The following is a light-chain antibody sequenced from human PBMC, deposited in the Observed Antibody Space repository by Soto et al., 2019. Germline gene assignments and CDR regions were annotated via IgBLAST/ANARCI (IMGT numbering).Light chain of an antibody. CDR2: ANN. CDR3: QSYDSSLSVI. V-gene: IGLV1-40*01. Sequence: QSVLTQPPSVSGAPGQRVTISCTGSSSNVGAGYDVHWYQQLPGTAPKLLIYANNRRPSGVPDRFSASKPGTSASLAITGLQAEDEADYYCQSYDSSLSVIFGGGTKVTVL. J-gene: IGLJ2*01. CDR1: SSNVGAGYD.